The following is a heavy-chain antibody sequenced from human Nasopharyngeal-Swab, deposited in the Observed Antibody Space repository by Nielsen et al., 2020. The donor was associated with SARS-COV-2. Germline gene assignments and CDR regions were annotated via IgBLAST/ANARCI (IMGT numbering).Heavy chain of an antibody. Sequence: GESLKISCAASGFVFSSVWMSWVRQAPGKGLEWVGRIKRKADGGTVEYATAVRGRFSTSRDDSRNTLFLQMNRLKTEDTAVYHCTTLHRTGWFWGQGTLVTVSS. CDR1: GFVFSSVW. D-gene: IGHD6-19*01. J-gene: IGHJ4*02. V-gene: IGHV3-15*01. CDR3: TTLHRTGWF. CDR2: IKRKADGGTV.